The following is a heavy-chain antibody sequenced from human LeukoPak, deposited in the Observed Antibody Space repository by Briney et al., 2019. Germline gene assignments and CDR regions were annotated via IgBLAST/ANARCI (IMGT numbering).Heavy chain of an antibody. Sequence: GGSLRLSCAASGFTFSNYVMGWVRQPPGEGLQWVSFISGSGITTYYARSVKGRFTISRDNSKNTLYLQVNNLRAEDTAIYYCAKTGLYSSSSRGYFDYWGQGTLVTVSS. CDR1: GFTFSNYV. CDR2: ISGSGITT. D-gene: IGHD6-6*01. CDR3: AKTGLYSSSSRGYFDY. V-gene: IGHV3-23*01. J-gene: IGHJ4*02.